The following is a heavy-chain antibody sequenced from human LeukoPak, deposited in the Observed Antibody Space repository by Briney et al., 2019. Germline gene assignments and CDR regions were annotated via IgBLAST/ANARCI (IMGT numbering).Heavy chain of an antibody. Sequence: PSETLSLTCVVSGGSISSGGYSWSWIRQPPGKGLEWIGYIYHSGSTYYSPSLKSRVTISVDRSKNQFSLKLSSVTAADTAVYYCARGGGGYYDSSGLDYWGQGTLVTVS. D-gene: IGHD3-22*01. V-gene: IGHV4-30-2*01. J-gene: IGHJ4*02. CDR2: IYHSGST. CDR3: ARGGGGYYDSSGLDY. CDR1: GGSISSGGYS.